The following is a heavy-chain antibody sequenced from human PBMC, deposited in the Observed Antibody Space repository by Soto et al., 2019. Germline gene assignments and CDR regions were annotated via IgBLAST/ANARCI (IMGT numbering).Heavy chain of an antibody. CDR3: ARDSAIYDILTGACFDY. V-gene: IGHV1-3*01. D-gene: IGHD3-9*01. CDR1: GYTFASYA. Sequence: GASVKVSCKASGYTFASYAMHWVRQAPGQRLEWMGWINAGNGNTKYSQKFQGRVTITRDTSASTAYMELSSLRSEDTAVYYCARDSAIYDILTGACFDYWGQGTLVTVPQ. CDR2: INAGNGNT. J-gene: IGHJ4*02.